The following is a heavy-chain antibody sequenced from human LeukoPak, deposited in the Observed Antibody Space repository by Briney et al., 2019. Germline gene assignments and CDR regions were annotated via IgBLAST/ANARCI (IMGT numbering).Heavy chain of an antibody. V-gene: IGHV4-39*07. CDR1: GGSISSSSYY. Sequence: SETLSLTCTVSGGSISSSSYYWGWIRQPPGKGLEWIGSIYYSGSTNYNPSLKSRVTISVDTSKNQFSLKLSSVTAADTAVYYCARLILTGYYVFDYWGQGTLVTVSS. CDR3: ARLILTGYYVFDY. D-gene: IGHD3-9*01. CDR2: IYYSGST. J-gene: IGHJ4*02.